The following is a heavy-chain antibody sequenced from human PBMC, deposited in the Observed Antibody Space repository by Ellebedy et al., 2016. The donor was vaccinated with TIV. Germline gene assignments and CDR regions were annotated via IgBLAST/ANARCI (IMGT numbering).Heavy chain of an antibody. CDR3: ARQPVLLWPRNYDAFDI. CDR1: GGSISSYY. J-gene: IGHJ3*02. D-gene: IGHD3-10*01. CDR2: IYTSGST. V-gene: IGHV4-4*07. Sequence: MPSETLSLTCTVSGGSISSYYWSRIRQPAGKGLEWIGRIYTSGSTNYNPSLKSRVTMSVDTSKNQFSLKLSSVTAADTAVYYCARQPVLLWPRNYDAFDIWGQGTMVTVSS.